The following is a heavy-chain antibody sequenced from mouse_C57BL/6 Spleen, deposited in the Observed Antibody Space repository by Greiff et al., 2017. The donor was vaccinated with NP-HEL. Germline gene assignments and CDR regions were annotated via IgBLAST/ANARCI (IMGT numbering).Heavy chain of an antibody. V-gene: IGHV1-26*01. Sequence: VQLQQSGPELVKPGASVKISCKASGYTFTDYYMNWVKQSHGKSLEWIGDINPNNGGTSYNQKFKGKATLTVDKSSSTAYMELRSLTSEDSAVYYCARYYGSSLYWYFGVWGTGTTVTVSS. J-gene: IGHJ1*03. CDR2: INPNNGGT. CDR3: ARYYGSSLYWYFGV. D-gene: IGHD1-1*01. CDR1: GYTFTDYY.